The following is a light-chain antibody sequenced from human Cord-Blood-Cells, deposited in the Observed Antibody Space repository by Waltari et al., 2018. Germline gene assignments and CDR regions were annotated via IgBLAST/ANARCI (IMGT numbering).Light chain of an antibody. V-gene: IGLV2-8*01. J-gene: IGLJ1*01. CDR1: SSDVGGYNY. Sequence: QSALTQPPSASGSPGQSVTISCTGTSSDVGGYNYVSWYQQHPGKAPKLMSYEVSKRPSGVPDRFSGSKSGNTASLTVSGLQAEDEADYYCSSYAGSNVFGTGTKVTVL. CDR2: EVS. CDR3: SSYAGSNV.